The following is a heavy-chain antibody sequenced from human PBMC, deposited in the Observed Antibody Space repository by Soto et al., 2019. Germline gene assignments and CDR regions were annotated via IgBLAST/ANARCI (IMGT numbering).Heavy chain of an antibody. J-gene: IGHJ4*02. Sequence: EVQLVESGGGLVQPGGSLRLSCGASGVTSLNYFMHWVRQAPGKWLVWVSRINSDGSLTTYADSVKGRFTISRDNAKNTLHLQMNSLTAQDTAVDYCARAPESPKAGGLDYWGRGTLVTVSS. CDR1: GVTSLNYF. CDR3: ARAPESPKAGGLDY. V-gene: IGHV3-74*01. D-gene: IGHD1-26*01. CDR2: INSDGSLT.